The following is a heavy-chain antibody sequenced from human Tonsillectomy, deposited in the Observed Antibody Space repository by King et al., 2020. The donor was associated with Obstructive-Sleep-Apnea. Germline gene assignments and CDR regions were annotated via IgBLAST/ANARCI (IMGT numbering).Heavy chain of an antibody. CDR3: ARQLEMTDRIGWYFDL. CDR1: GSSISSGYY. J-gene: IGHJ2*01. V-gene: IGHV4-38-2*02. CDR2: IYRSGST. Sequence: QLQESGPGLVKPSETLSLTCNVSGSSISSGYYWGWIRQPPGKGLEWIGSIYRSGSTYYNPSLKSRVTLSVDTSKDQFSLKLSSVTAADTAVFYCARQLEMTDRIGWYFDLWGRGTLVTVSS. D-gene: IGHD1-1*01.